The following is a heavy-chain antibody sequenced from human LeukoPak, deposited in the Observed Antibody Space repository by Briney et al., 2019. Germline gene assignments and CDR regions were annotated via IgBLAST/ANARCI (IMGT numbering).Heavy chain of an antibody. D-gene: IGHD3-10*01. J-gene: IGHJ4*02. V-gene: IGHV3-53*01. CDR2: LYSDGST. CDR3: AREKGRGVISPYFDY. CDR1: GFTVSSNF. Sequence: PGGSLRLSCAASGFTVSSNFMSWVRQAPGKGLEWVSVLYSDGSTYYEDSVKGRFTISRDNSKNTLSLQMNSLRAEDTAVYYCAREKGRGVISPYFDYWGQGTLVTVSS.